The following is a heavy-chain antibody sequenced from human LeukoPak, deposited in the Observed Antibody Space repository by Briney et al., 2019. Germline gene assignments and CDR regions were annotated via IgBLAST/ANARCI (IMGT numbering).Heavy chain of an antibody. CDR2: IIPIFGTA. CDR1: GGTFSSYA. J-gene: IGHJ4*02. V-gene: IGHV1-69*06. CDR3: ARDRGSTYYYDSSNDY. Sequence: SVKVSCKASGGTFSSYAISWVRQAPGQGLEWMGGIIPIFGTANYAQKFQGRVTITADKSTSTAYMELSSLRSEDTAVYYCARDRGSTYYYDSSNDYWGQGTLVTVSS. D-gene: IGHD3-22*01.